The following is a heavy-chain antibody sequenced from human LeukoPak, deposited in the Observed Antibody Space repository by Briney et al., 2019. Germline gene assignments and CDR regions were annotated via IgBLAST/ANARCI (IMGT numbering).Heavy chain of an antibody. CDR2: ICSNGGST. D-gene: IGHD3-16*01. J-gene: IGHJ3*02. CDR1: GFTFSSYA. CDR3: VKDQPSYDYVWGSWMGAFDI. V-gene: IGHV3-64D*06. Sequence: GGSLRLSCSASGFTFSSYAMHWVRQAPGKGLEYVSAICSNGGSTYYADSVKGRFTISRDNSKNTLYLQMSSLRAEDTAVYYCVKDQPSYDYVWGSWMGAFDIWGQGTMVTVSS.